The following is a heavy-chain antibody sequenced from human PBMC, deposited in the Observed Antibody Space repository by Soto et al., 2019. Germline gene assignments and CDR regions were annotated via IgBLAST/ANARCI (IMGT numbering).Heavy chain of an antibody. D-gene: IGHD3-10*01. Sequence: SETLSLTCAVSGESISSSNWWSWVRQPPGKGLEWIGEIYHSGSTNYNPSLKSRVIISVDKSKDQFSLELSSVTAADTAVYYCARAARQWFGELLSNWFDPWGQGTLVTVSS. CDR3: ARAARQWFGELLSNWFDP. CDR1: GESISSSNW. CDR2: IYHSGST. J-gene: IGHJ5*02. V-gene: IGHV4-4*02.